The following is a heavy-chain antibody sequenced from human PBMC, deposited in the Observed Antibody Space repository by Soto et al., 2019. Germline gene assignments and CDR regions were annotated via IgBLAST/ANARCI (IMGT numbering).Heavy chain of an antibody. J-gene: IGHJ4*02. CDR3: AKDRYTYGCAAF. CDR1: GFTFSNYG. D-gene: IGHD5-18*01. CDR2: ISSDGSNK. V-gene: IGHV3-30*18. Sequence: QVQLVESGGGVVQPGRSLRLSCAASGFTFSNYGMHWVRQAPGKGLEWVALISSDGSNKYYADSVKGRFTISRDNSNNTLYLQMNSTRAEDTAVYYCAKDRYTYGCAAFWGQGTLVNASS.